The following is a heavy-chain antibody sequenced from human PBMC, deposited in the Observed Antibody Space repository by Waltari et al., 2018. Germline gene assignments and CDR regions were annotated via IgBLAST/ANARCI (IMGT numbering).Heavy chain of an antibody. CDR3: ARDRSGYGY. D-gene: IGHD6-13*01. CDR2: IYYSGST. CDR1: GGSISSHY. V-gene: IGHV4-59*11. J-gene: IGHJ4*02. Sequence: QVQLQESGPGLVKPSETLYLTCTASGGSISSHYWSWIRQPPGKGLEWIGYIYYSGSTNYNPSLKSRVTISVDTSKNQFSLKLSSVTAADTAVYYCARDRSGYGYWGQGTLVTVSS.